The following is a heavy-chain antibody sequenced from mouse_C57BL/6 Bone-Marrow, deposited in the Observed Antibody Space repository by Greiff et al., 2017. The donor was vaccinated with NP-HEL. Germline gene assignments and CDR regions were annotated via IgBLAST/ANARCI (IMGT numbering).Heavy chain of an antibody. CDR3: AREAANWDSYWDFDV. CDR2: INYDGSST. Sequence: DVHLVESEGGLVQPGSSMKLSCTASGFTFSDYYMAWVRQVPEKGLEWVANINYDGSSTYYLASLKSRFIISRDNAKNILYLQMSSLKSEDTATYYCAREAANWDSYWDFDVWGTGTTVTVSS. J-gene: IGHJ1*03. D-gene: IGHD4-1*01. V-gene: IGHV5-16*01. CDR1: GFTFSDYY.